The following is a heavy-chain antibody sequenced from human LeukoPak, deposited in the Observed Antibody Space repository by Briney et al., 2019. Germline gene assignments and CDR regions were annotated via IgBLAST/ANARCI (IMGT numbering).Heavy chain of an antibody. D-gene: IGHD3-3*01. Sequence: ASVKVSCKASGCTFSSYAISWVRQAPGQGLEWMGGIIPIFGTANYAQKFQGRVTITADKSTSTAYMEQSSLRSEDTAVYYCARAHPDDFWSGYRFDYWGQGTLVTVSS. J-gene: IGHJ4*02. CDR1: GCTFSSYA. CDR3: ARAHPDDFWSGYRFDY. CDR2: IIPIFGTA. V-gene: IGHV1-69*06.